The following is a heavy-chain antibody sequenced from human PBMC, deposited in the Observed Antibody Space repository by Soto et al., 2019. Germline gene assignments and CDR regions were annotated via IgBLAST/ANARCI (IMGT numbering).Heavy chain of an antibody. V-gene: IGHV1-69*01. CDR3: ARDQYGHCGSTPHYYGMDV. D-gene: IGHD1-26*01. CDR1: RGTFSSYA. J-gene: IGHJ6*02. Sequence: QVQLVQSGAEVKKPGSSVKVSCKASRGTFSSYAISWVRQAPGQGLEWMGGIIPIFGTANYAQKFQGRVTITADESTSTAYMELSSLRFEDTAVYYCARDQYGHCGSTPHYYGMDVWGPGTTVTVSS. CDR2: IIPIFGTA.